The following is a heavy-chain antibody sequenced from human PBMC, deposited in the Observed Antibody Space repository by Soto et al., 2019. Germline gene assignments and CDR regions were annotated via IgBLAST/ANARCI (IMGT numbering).Heavy chain of an antibody. V-gene: IGHV1-8*01. CDR2: MNPNSGNT. Sequence: ASVKVSCKASGYTFTSYYINWVRQATGQGLEWMGWMNPNSGNTGYAQKFQGRVTMTRNTSISTAYMEMSSLRSEDTAVYYCAREFPYGVEHHYVMDFWGQGTTVTVS. J-gene: IGHJ6*02. CDR3: AREFPYGVEHHYVMDF. CDR1: GYTFTSYY. D-gene: IGHD3-3*01.